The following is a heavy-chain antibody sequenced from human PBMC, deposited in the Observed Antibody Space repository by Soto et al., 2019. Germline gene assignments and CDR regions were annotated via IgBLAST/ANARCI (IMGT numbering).Heavy chain of an antibody. CDR3: ARDRRDGYPTAAFDI. D-gene: IGHD5-12*01. J-gene: IGHJ3*02. Sequence: QVQLVQSGAEVKKPGSSVKVSCKASGGTFSSYTISWVRQAPGQGLEWMGRIIPILGIANYAQKFQGRVTITAGKSTSTAYMELSSLRSEDTAVYYCARDRRDGYPTAAFDIWGQGTMVTVSS. CDR2: IIPILGIA. V-gene: IGHV1-69*08. CDR1: GGTFSSYT.